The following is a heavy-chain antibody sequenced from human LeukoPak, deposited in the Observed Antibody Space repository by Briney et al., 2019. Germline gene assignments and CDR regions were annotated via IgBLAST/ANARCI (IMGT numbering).Heavy chain of an antibody. CDR2: IDPNSGGT. CDR3: ARYYDFWSGLAD. Sequence: GASVNVSCKASGYTFTGYYMHWVRQAPGQGLEWMGWIDPNSGGTNYAQKFQGRVTMTRDTSISTAYMELSRLRSDDTAVYYCARYYDFWSGLADWGQGTLVTVSS. CDR1: GYTFTGYY. V-gene: IGHV1-2*02. D-gene: IGHD3-3*01. J-gene: IGHJ4*02.